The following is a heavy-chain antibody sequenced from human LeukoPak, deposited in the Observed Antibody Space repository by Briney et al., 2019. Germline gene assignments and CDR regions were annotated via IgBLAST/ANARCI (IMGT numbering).Heavy chain of an antibody. Sequence: SETLSLTCTVSGGSIGSSSYYWGWIRQPPGKGLEWIGSIYYSGSTYYNPSLKSRVTISVDTSKNQFSLKLSSVTAADTAVYYCARHEVGSSSWYIYYYYYMDVWGKGTTVTVSS. V-gene: IGHV4-39*01. D-gene: IGHD6-13*01. J-gene: IGHJ6*03. CDR2: IYYSGST. CDR3: ARHEVGSSSWYIYYYYYMDV. CDR1: GGSIGSSSYY.